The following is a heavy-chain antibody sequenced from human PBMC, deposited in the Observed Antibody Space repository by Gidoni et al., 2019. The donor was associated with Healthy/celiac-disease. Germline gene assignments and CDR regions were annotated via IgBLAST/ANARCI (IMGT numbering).Heavy chain of an antibody. D-gene: IGHD6-13*01. J-gene: IGHJ3*02. Sequence: EVQLLESGGGLVQPGGSLRLSCAASVFTFSSYAMRWVLQDQGKGLEGVSAISGSGCSTYYADSGKGRFTSSRDNSKNTLYLQMNSLRAEDTAVYYCAKVWVGAPPRIAAAGRAGQDAFDIWGQGTMVTVSS. V-gene: IGHV3-23*01. CDR2: ISGSGCST. CDR1: VFTFSSYA. CDR3: AKVWVGAPPRIAAAGRAGQDAFDI.